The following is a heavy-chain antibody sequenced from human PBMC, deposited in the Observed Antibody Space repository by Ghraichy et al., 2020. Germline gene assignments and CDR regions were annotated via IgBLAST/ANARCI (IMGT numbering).Heavy chain of an antibody. V-gene: IGHV3-23*01. Sequence: GGSLRLSCAASGFTFSSYAMSWVRQAPGKGLEWVSAISGSGGSTYYADSVKGRFTISRDNSKNTLYLQMNSLRAEDTAVYYCAKYRVRGSGSYYTDFDYWGQGTLVTVSS. CDR2: ISGSGGST. CDR1: GFTFSSYA. J-gene: IGHJ4*02. D-gene: IGHD3-10*01. CDR3: AKYRVRGSGSYYTDFDY.